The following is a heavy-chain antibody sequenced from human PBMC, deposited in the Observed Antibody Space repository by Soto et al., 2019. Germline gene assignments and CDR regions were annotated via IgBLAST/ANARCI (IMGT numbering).Heavy chain of an antibody. D-gene: IGHD5-18*01. Sequence: PGGSLRLSCATSGFTFSSYGMHWVRQPPGKGLEWVAIIWYDGFIKYYADSVKGRFTISRDNSKDTLYLQMDSLRAEDTAVYYCARGTGYNYGRQHWGQGTLVTVSS. J-gene: IGHJ1*01. V-gene: IGHV3-33*03. CDR1: GFTFSSYG. CDR2: IWYDGFIK. CDR3: ARGTGYNYGRQH.